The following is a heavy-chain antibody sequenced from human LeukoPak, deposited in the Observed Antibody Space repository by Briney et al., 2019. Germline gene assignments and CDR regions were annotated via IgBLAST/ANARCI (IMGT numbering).Heavy chain of an antibody. D-gene: IGHD6-13*01. Sequence: SETLSLTCTVSGGSISSSSYYWGWIRQPPGKGLEWIGSIYYSGSTYYNPSLKSRVTISVDTSKNQFSLKLSSVTAADTAVYYCARDQGEHSSSWYGSVEDAFDIWGQGTMVTVSS. CDR1: GGSISSSSYY. V-gene: IGHV4-39*07. CDR3: ARDQGEHSSSWYGSVEDAFDI. J-gene: IGHJ3*02. CDR2: IYYSGST.